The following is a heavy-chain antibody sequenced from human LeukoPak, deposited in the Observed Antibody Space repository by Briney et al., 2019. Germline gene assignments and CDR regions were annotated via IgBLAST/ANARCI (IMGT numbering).Heavy chain of an antibody. Sequence: PSGTLSLTCAVSGGSISSSNWWSWVRQPPGKGLERIGEIYHSGSTNYNPSLKSRVTISVDKSKNQFSLKLSSVTAADTAVYYCARGEDYGGNSDWFDPWGQGTLVTVSS. V-gene: IGHV4-4*02. CDR3: ARGEDYGGNSDWFDP. D-gene: IGHD4-23*01. CDR2: IYHSGST. CDR1: GGSISSSNW. J-gene: IGHJ5*02.